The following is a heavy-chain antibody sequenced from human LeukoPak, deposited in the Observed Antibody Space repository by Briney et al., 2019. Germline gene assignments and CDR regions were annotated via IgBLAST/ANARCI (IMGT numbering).Heavy chain of an antibody. CDR3: AKASMVRGVIDMIFDY. D-gene: IGHD3-10*01. Sequence: GGSLRLSCAASGFTFSSYAVSWVRQAPGKGLEWVSAISGSGGSTYYADSVKGRFTISRDNSKSTLYLQMNSLRAEDTAVYYCAKASMVRGVIDMIFDYWGQGTLVTVSS. J-gene: IGHJ4*02. CDR1: GFTFSSYA. CDR2: ISGSGGST. V-gene: IGHV3-23*01.